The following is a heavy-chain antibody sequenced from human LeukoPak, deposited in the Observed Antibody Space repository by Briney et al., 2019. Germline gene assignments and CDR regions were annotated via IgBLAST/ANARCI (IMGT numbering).Heavy chain of an antibody. D-gene: IGHD1-26*01. CDR3: ARGPGGSPAPFGFDY. V-gene: IGHV1-69*01. J-gene: IGHJ4*02. Sequence: ASVKVSCKASGGTSRSFTINWVRQAPGQGLEWMGGIIPMFGATNYAQKFQGRGTITADESTSTAYMELSSLRSEDTAVYFCARGPGGSPAPFGFDYWGQGTLVTVSS. CDR2: IIPMFGAT. CDR1: GGTSRSFT.